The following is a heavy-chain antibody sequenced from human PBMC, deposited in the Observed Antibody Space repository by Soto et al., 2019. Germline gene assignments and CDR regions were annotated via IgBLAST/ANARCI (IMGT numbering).Heavy chain of an antibody. D-gene: IGHD3-10*01. V-gene: IGHV3-30-3*01. CDR1: GFTFSSYA. CDR2: ISYDGSNK. CDR3: AREGSRHYLPDY. Sequence: QVQLVESGGGVVQPGRSLRLSCAASGFTFSSYAMHWVRQAPGKGLEWVAVISYDGSNKYYADSVKGRFTISRDNSKNTLYLQMNSLRAEDTAVYYCAREGSRHYLPDYWGQGTLVTVSS. J-gene: IGHJ4*02.